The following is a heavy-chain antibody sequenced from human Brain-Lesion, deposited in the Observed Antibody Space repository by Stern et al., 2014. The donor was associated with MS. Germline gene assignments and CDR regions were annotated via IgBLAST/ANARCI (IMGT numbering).Heavy chain of an antibody. CDR3: ARHQLGYGYAYLRY. J-gene: IGHJ4*02. Sequence: VQLVESGPGLVKPSDTLSLTCSVSGDSLSSSTFYWGWIRQPPGKGPEWIGSVYYSGNTYYHPSLKSRVTISVDTSKNQFSLRLPSGTAADTAVYYCARHQLGYGYAYLRYWGQGTLVTVSS. CDR1: GDSLSSSTFY. CDR2: VYYSGNT. V-gene: IGHV4-39*01. D-gene: IGHD5-18*01.